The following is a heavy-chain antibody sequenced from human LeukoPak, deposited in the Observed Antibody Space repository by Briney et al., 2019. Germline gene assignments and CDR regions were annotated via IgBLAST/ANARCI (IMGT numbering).Heavy chain of an antibody. CDR2: ISYDGSNK. CDR3: ASGVQLWSALDY. CDR1: GFTFSSYG. V-gene: IGHV3-30*03. D-gene: IGHD5-18*01. Sequence: GGSLRPSCAASGFTFSSYGMHWVRLAPGKGLEWVAVISYDGSNKYYADSVKGRFTISRDNSKNTLYLQMNSLRAEDTAVYYCASGVQLWSALDYWGQGTLVTVSS. J-gene: IGHJ4*02.